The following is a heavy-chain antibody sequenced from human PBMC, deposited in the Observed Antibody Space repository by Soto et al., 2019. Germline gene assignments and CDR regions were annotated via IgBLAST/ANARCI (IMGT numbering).Heavy chain of an antibody. J-gene: IGHJ5*02. CDR2: ISGSGGST. V-gene: IGHV3-23*01. CDR1: GFTFSSYA. CDR3: ASPPARIVGATKWFDP. D-gene: IGHD1-26*01. Sequence: EVQLLESGGGLVQPGGSLRLFCAASGFTFSSYAMSWVRQAPGKGLEWVSAISGSGGSTYYADSVKGRFTISRDNSKNTLYLQMNSLRAEDTAVYYCASPPARIVGATKWFDPWGQGTLVTVSS.